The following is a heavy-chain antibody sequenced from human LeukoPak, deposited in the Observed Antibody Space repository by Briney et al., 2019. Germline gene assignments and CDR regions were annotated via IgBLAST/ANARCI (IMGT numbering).Heavy chain of an antibody. CDR1: GYSISSGYY. J-gene: IGHJ4*02. V-gene: IGHV4-38-2*01. CDR3: ARQGTTVVEKLFDY. D-gene: IGHD4-23*01. CDR2: IYHSGST. Sequence: PSETLSLTCAVSGYSISSGYYWGWIRQPPGEGLEWIGSIYHSGSTYYNPSLKSRVTISVDTSKNQFSLKLSSVTAADTAVYYCARQGTTVVEKLFDYWGQGTLVTVSS.